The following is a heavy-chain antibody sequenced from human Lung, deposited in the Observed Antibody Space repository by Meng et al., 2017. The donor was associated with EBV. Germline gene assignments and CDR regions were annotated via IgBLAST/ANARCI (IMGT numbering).Heavy chain of an antibody. Sequence: VQLVQSGAAVKKRGSSVKVSCKASGVTLSSYAISWVRQAPEQGLEWMGGIIPILGIANYAQKFQGRVTITADKSTSTAYMELSSLRSEDTAVYYCAREIVVVPAALNWFDPWGQGTLVTVSS. D-gene: IGHD2-2*01. CDR1: GVTLSSYA. CDR3: AREIVVVPAALNWFDP. V-gene: IGHV1-69*10. J-gene: IGHJ5*02. CDR2: IIPILGIA.